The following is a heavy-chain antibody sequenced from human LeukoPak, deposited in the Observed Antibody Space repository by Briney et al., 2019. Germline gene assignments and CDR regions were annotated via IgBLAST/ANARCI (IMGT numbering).Heavy chain of an antibody. V-gene: IGHV1-69*04. CDR2: IIPILGIA. CDR3: ARAEAKRHDILTGYAFDI. CDR1: GGTFSSYA. J-gene: IGHJ3*02. D-gene: IGHD3-9*01. Sequence: ASVTVSFKASGGTFSSYAISWARQAPGQGLEWMGRIIPILGIANYAQKFQGRVTITADKSTSTAYMELSSLRSEDTAVYYCARAEAKRHDILTGYAFDIWGQGTMVTVSS.